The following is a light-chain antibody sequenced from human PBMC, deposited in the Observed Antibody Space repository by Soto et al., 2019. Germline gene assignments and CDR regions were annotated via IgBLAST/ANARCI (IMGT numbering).Light chain of an antibody. CDR3: QSYDSDFVV. CDR1: SGSIANNY. CDR2: ENN. Sequence: FMLTQPHSVSESPGKTLSISCTRSSGSIANNYVQRYQQRPGSAPTTVIYENNQRLSGVPDRFSGSTDGSSNSASLTISGLQTEDEADYYCQSYDSDFVVFGGGTKVTVL. V-gene: IGLV6-57*04. J-gene: IGLJ2*01.